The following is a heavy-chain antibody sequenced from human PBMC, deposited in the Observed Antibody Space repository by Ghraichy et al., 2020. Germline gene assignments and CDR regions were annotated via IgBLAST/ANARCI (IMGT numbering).Heavy chain of an antibody. CDR3: AGISDYLNY. Sequence: SQTLSLTCTVTGGSISTNYWSWIRQPPGKGLEWIGYISYTGSTNYKPSLKSRVTISVDTSKNQFSLKLNSVTAADTAVYYCAGISDYLNYWGQGALVTVSS. CDR2: ISYTGST. V-gene: IGHV4-59*08. CDR1: GGSISTNY. D-gene: IGHD3-10*01. J-gene: IGHJ4*02.